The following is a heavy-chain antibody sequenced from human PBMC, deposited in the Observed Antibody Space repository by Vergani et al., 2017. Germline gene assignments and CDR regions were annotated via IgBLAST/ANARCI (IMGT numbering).Heavy chain of an antibody. CDR1: GFTVSSNY. V-gene: IGHV3-53*01. Sequence: EVQLVESGGGLIQPGGSLRLSCAASGFTVSSNYMSWVRQAPGKGLEWVSVIYSGGSTYYADSVKGRFTISRDNSKNTLYLQMNSLRAEDTAVYYCAKDLGYDFWSGYSSGGSDYWGQGTLVTVSS. CDR3: AKDLGYDFWSGYSSGGSDY. J-gene: IGHJ4*02. D-gene: IGHD3-3*01. CDR2: IYSGGST.